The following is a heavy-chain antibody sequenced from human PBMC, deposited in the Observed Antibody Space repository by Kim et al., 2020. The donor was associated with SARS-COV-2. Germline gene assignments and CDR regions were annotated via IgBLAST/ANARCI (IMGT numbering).Heavy chain of an antibody. J-gene: IGHJ6*02. CDR1: GVSMRTGNHF. CDR2: IYSSDST. V-gene: IGHV4-30-4*01. Sequence: SETLSLTCNVSGVSMRTGNHFWGWVRQPPGKGLDWIGYIYSSDSTYYNPSLKRRVTISLDTSRNQFSLRLTSVTATDTAVYYCARGDYFYYAMDIWGQGT. CDR3: ARGDYFYYAMDI.